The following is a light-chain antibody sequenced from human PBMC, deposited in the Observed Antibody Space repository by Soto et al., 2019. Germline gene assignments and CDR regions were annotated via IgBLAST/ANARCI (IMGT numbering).Light chain of an antibody. CDR2: GAS. CDR3: QQYNNWWT. V-gene: IGKV2-28*01. CDR1: QSLLHSNGYNY. Sequence: IVMTQSPLSLPVTPVEPSSSSFSSIQSLLHSNGYNYLDWYLQKPGQAPRLLIYGASTRATGISARFSGSGSGTEFTLTISSLQSEDFGVYYCQQYNNWWTFGQGTKVDIK. J-gene: IGKJ1*01.